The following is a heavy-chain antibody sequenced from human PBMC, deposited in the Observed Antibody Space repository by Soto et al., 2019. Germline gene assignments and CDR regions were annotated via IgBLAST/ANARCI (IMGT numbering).Heavy chain of an antibody. D-gene: IGHD4-17*01. Sequence: EVQLLESGGGLVQPGGSLRLSCAASGFTFSSYAMRWVRQAPGKWLEWVSAISGSGGSTYYADSVKGRFTISRDNSKNTLYLQMNRLRAEDTAVYYCAKDLLVAYGEYVLLGFDYWGQGALVTVSS. CDR1: GFTFSSYA. CDR2: ISGSGGST. V-gene: IGHV3-23*01. J-gene: IGHJ4*02. CDR3: AKDLLVAYGEYVLLGFDY.